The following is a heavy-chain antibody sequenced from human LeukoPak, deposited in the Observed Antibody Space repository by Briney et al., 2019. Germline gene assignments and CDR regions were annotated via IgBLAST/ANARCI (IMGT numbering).Heavy chain of an antibody. CDR1: GFTFSSYW. Sequence: GGSLRLSCAASGFTFSSYWMHWVRQAPGKGLEWVAVISYDGSNKYYADSVKGRFTISRDNSKNTLYPQMNSLRAEDTAVYYCAKDGGYSYGYNYYYMDVWGKGTTVTVSS. J-gene: IGHJ6*03. CDR3: AKDGGYSYGYNYYYMDV. CDR2: ISYDGSNK. V-gene: IGHV3-30*18. D-gene: IGHD5-18*01.